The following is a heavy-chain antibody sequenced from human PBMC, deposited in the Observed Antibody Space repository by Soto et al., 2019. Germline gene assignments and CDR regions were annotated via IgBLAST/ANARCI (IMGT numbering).Heavy chain of an antibody. CDR1: GGFIRSGGYS. Sequence: ASGTPSLTCAFSGGFIRSGGYSLGLVRQAPGKGLEWIGYIYYSGSTNYNPSLKSRVTISVDTSKNQFSLKLSSVTAADTAVYYCARDKGDYYYYGMDVWGQGTTVTVSS. J-gene: IGHJ6*02. V-gene: IGHV4-61*08. CDR2: IYYSGST. CDR3: ARDKGDYYYYGMDV.